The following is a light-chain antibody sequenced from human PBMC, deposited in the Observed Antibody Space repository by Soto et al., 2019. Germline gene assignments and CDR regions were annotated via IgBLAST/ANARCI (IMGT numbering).Light chain of an antibody. CDR2: GAF. J-gene: IGKJ5*01. CDR1: PSVTNY. Sequence: PGEGATLSCRASPSVTNYLAWYQQKPGQAPRLLIYGAFNRATGIPARFSGSGSGTDFTLTISSLEPEDFAVYYCQQRNIWPPVTFGQGTRLEIK. V-gene: IGKV3-11*01. CDR3: QQRNIWPPVT.